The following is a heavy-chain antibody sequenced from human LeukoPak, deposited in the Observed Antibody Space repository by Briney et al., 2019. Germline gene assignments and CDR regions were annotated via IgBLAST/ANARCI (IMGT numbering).Heavy chain of an antibody. CDR3: ARAAKLNANNYYYYGMDV. CDR1: GFTFSSYW. V-gene: IGHV3-74*01. CDR2: INSDGSST. D-gene: IGHD4/OR15-4a*01. J-gene: IGHJ6*02. Sequence: GGSLRLSCAASGFTFSSYWMHWVRQAPGKGLVWVSRINSDGSSTSYADSVKGRFTISRDNAKNTLYLQMNSLRAEDTAVYYCARAAKLNANNYYYYGMDVWGQGTTVTVSS.